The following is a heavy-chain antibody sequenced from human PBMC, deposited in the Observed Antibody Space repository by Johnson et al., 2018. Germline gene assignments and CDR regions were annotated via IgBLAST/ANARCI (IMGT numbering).Heavy chain of an antibody. CDR1: GFTFSSYA. CDR3: ARDSCAYSSSCQKVAFDI. D-gene: IGHD6-13*01. J-gene: IGHJ3*02. CDR2: ISYDGSNK. V-gene: IGHV3-30-3*01. Sequence: QVQLVQSGGGVVQPGRSLRLSCAASGFTFSSYAMHGVRQAPGKGLEWVAVISYDGSNKYYADSVKGRLTISRDNSKNKLYLQMNSLTAEDTAVYYCARDSCAYSSSCQKVAFDIWGQGTMVTVSS.